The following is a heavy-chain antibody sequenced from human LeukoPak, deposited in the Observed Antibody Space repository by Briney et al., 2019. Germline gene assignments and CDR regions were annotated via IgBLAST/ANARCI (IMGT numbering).Heavy chain of an antibody. J-gene: IGHJ3*02. CDR2: IYTSGST. CDR3: ARTRIQLWLHAFDI. D-gene: IGHD5-18*01. Sequence: PETLSLTCTVSGGSISSYYWSWIRQPAGKGLEWIGRIYTSGSTNYNPSLKSRVTMSVDTSKNQFSLKLSSVTAADTAVYYCARTRIQLWLHAFDIWGQGTMVTVSS. V-gene: IGHV4-4*07. CDR1: GGSISSYY.